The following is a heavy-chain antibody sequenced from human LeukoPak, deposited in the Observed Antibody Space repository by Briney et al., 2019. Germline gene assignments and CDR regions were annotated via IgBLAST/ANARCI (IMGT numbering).Heavy chain of an antibody. CDR1: GFTFSSYS. CDR3: AAAYGDLVLQH. Sequence: GGSLRLSCAASGFTFSSYSMNWVRQAPGKGLEWVSYISSSSSTIYYADSVKGRFTISRDNSKNTLYLQMNSLRAENTAVYYCAAAYGDLVLQHWGQGTLVTVSS. D-gene: IGHD4-17*01. J-gene: IGHJ1*01. CDR2: ISSSSSTI. V-gene: IGHV3-48*01.